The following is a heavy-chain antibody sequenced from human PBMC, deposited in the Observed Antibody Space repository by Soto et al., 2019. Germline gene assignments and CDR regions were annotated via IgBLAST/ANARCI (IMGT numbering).Heavy chain of an antibody. J-gene: IGHJ6*02. CDR1: GGSISSGDYY. CDR2: IYYSGST. CDR3: ARDCISTSCSPYGMDV. Sequence: QVQLQESGPGLVKPSQTLSLTCTVSGGSISSGDYYWSWIRQPPGKGLEWIGYIYYSGSTYYNPSLKSRVTMTVATSETQFSLKLSSVTAADTAVYYCARDCISTSCSPYGMDVWGQGTTVTVSS. V-gene: IGHV4-30-4*01. D-gene: IGHD2-2*01.